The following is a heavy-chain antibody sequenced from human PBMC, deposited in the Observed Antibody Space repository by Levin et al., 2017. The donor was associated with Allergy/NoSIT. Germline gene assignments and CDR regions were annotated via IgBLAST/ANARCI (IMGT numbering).Heavy chain of an antibody. CDR2: ISYDGSNK. CDR3: AKVRVYYYDSRSTLKADDY. J-gene: IGHJ4*02. D-gene: IGHD3-22*01. CDR1: GFTFSSYG. Sequence: LSLTCAASGFTFSSYGMHWVRQAPGKGLEWVAVISYDGSNKYYADSVKGRFTISRDNSKNTLYLQMNSLRAEDTAVYYCAKVRVYYYDSRSTLKADDYWGQGTLVTVSS. V-gene: IGHV3-30*18.